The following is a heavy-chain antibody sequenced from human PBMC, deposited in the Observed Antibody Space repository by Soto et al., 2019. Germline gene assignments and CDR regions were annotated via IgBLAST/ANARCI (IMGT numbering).Heavy chain of an antibody. CDR1: GFTVSSNY. Sequence: QPGGSLRLSCAASGFTVSSNYMSWVRQAPGKGLEWVSVIYSGGSTYYADSVKGSFTISRDNSKNTLYLQMNSLRAEDTAVYYCAREFRLVDAFDIWGQGTMVTVSS. CDR3: AREFRLVDAFDI. D-gene: IGHD3-16*01. CDR2: IYSGGST. J-gene: IGHJ3*02. V-gene: IGHV3-66*01.